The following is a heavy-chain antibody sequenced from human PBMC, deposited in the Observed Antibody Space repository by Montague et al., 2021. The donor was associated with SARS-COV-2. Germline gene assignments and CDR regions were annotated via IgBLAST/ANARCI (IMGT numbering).Heavy chain of an antibody. CDR3: ARDRRRWLQLNNWFDP. CDR1: GYSIGSGYY. Sequence: SETLSLTCTVSGYSIGSGYYWCWLRQPPGKGLEWIGSIYHSGSTYYNPSLKSRVTMSVDTSKNQFSLKLLSSVTAADTAVYYCARDRRRWLQLNNWFDPWGQGTLVTVSS. J-gene: IGHJ5*02. D-gene: IGHD5-24*01. CDR2: IYHSGST. V-gene: IGHV4-38-2*02.